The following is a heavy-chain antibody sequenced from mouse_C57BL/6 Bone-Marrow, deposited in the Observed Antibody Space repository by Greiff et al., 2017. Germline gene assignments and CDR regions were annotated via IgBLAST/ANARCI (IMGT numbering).Heavy chain of an antibody. CDR1: GYTFTSYW. V-gene: IGHV1-69*01. D-gene: IGHD2-5*01. J-gene: IGHJ4*01. CDR2: IDPSYSYT. CDR3: ARDYYSNNYYAMDY. Sequence: QLQQPGAELVMPGASVKLSCKASGYTFTSYWMHWVKQRPGQGLEWIGEIDPSYSYTNYNQKFKGKSTLTVDKSSSTDYMQLSSLTSEDSAVYYCARDYYSNNYYAMDYWGQGTSVTVAS.